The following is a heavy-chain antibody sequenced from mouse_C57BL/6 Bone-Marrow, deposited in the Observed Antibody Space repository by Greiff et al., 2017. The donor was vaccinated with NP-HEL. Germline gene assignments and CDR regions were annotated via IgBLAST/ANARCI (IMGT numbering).Heavy chain of an antibody. J-gene: IGHJ3*01. CDR3: ARADYGSSPFAY. V-gene: IGHV5-16*01. CDR2: INYDGSST. Sequence: EVMLVESEGGLVQPGSSMKLSCTASGFTFSDYYMAWVRQVPEKGLEWVANINYDGSSTDYLDSLKSRFIITRDNAKNILYLQMSSLKSEDTATYYCARADYGSSPFAYWGQGTLVTVSA. CDR1: GFTFSDYY. D-gene: IGHD1-1*01.